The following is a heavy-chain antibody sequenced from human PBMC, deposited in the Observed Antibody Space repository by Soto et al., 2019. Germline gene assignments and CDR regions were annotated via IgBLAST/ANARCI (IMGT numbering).Heavy chain of an antibody. Sequence: QVQLVQSGAEVKKPGASVKVSCKASGYTFTGYYMHWVRQAPGQGLEWMGWINPNSGGTNYAQKFQAGVTMTRDTSISTAYMELSRLRSDDTAVYYCARDSSSWYRDGMDVWGQGTTVTVSS. CDR2: INPNSGGT. V-gene: IGHV1-2*02. CDR1: GYTFTGYY. CDR3: ARDSSSWYRDGMDV. D-gene: IGHD6-13*01. J-gene: IGHJ6*02.